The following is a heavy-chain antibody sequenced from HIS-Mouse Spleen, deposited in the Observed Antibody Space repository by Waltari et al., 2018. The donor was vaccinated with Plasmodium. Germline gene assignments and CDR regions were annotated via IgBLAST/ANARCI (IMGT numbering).Heavy chain of an antibody. CDR1: GFTFRSYW. D-gene: IGHD6-13*01. CDR2: IKQDGSEK. Sequence: EVQLVESGGGLVQPGGSLRLSCAVSGFTFRSYWMSWVRQAPGKGLEWVANIKQDGSEKYYVDSVKGRFTISRDNAKNSLYLQMNSLRAEDTAVYYCASSWYWYFDLWGQGTTVTVSS. V-gene: IGHV3-7*01. J-gene: IGHJ6*02. CDR3: ASSWYWYFDL.